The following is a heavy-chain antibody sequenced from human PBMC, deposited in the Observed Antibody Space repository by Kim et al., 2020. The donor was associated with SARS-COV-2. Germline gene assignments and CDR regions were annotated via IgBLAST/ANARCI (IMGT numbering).Heavy chain of an antibody. Sequence: GGSLRLSCAASGFSFINYWMHWVRQAPGKGLVWVSRINSDGSYTSYADSVKGRFTISRDNAKNTLYLQMNSLTAEDTAVYYCARVDIVATGGFDYWGQGT. CDR2: INSDGSYT. V-gene: IGHV3-74*01. D-gene: IGHD5-12*01. CDR3: ARVDIVATGGFDY. CDR1: GFSFINYW. J-gene: IGHJ4*02.